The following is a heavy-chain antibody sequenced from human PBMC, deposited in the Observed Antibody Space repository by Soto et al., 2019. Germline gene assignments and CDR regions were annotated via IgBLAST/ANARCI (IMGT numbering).Heavy chain of an antibody. J-gene: IGHJ6*02. D-gene: IGHD3-3*01. CDR3: ARDRPTSRNELRFLEWLSLNLYYYGMDV. Sequence: GGSLRLSCAASGFTFSSYSMNWVRQAPGKGLEWVSSISSSSSYIYYADSVKGRFTISRDNAKNSLYLQMNSLRAEDTAVYYCARDRPTSRNELRFLEWLSLNLYYYGMDVWGQGTTVTVSS. CDR2: ISSSSSYI. V-gene: IGHV3-21*01. CDR1: GFTFSSYS.